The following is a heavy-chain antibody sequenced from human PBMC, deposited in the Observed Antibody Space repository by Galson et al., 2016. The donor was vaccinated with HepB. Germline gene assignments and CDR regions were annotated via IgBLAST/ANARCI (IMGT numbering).Heavy chain of an antibody. J-gene: IGHJ4*02. Sequence: SETLSLTCGVYSGSVSGYFWSWIRQPPGKGLEWIAEINHSGSATYNPSLKSRVTISIDTSQNHFSLNLTSLTAADTAVYYCARGRSNIKFVRAYYFDSWGQGMQVVVSS. V-gene: IGHV4-34*01. D-gene: IGHD2/OR15-2a*01. CDR1: SGSVSGYF. CDR2: INHSGSA. CDR3: ARGRSNIKFVRAYYFDS.